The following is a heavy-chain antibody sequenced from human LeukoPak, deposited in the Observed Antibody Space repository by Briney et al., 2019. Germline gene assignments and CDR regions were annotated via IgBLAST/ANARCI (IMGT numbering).Heavy chain of an antibody. CDR1: GGSISSGGNS. Sequence: SETLSLTCAVSGGSISSGGNSWSWIRQPPGKGLEWIGYIYQSGSTYYNPSLKSRVTIPVDRSKNQFSLKLSSVTAADTAVYYCARGSSGWYEGPRYFDLWGRGTLVTVSS. J-gene: IGHJ2*01. V-gene: IGHV4-30-2*01. CDR3: ARGSSGWYEGPRYFDL. CDR2: IYQSGST. D-gene: IGHD6-19*01.